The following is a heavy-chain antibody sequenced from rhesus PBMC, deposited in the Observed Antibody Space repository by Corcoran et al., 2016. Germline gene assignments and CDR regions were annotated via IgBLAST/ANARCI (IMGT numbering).Heavy chain of an antibody. CDR3: ARLSSGWSPPCDY. V-gene: IGHV4S10*01. Sequence: QVQLQESGTGVVKPSETLSLTCAVSGGSISDSYRWNWIRQPPGQGLEWIGDIESRNKNTNYKPSLKRRVTISEDTAKNQFSVKRTAVTAADTAFYYCARLSSGWSPPCDYWGQGVLVTVSS. CDR2: IESRNKNT. CDR1: GGSISDSYR. D-gene: IGHD6S26*01. J-gene: IGHJ4*01.